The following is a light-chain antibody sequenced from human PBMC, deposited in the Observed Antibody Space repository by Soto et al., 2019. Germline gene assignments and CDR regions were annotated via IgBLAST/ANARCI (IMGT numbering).Light chain of an antibody. J-gene: IGLJ1*01. CDR1: SSNIGCTR. Sequence: QSAVTQPPSASGTPGQRVAISRSGASSNIGCTRANWYRQLPGSAPKLLIYSDNQRPSGVPDRFSGSKSGTSASLAISGLQSEDEADYYCAAWDNSLNGDVFGTGTKLTVL. CDR3: AAWDNSLNGDV. V-gene: IGLV1-44*01. CDR2: SDN.